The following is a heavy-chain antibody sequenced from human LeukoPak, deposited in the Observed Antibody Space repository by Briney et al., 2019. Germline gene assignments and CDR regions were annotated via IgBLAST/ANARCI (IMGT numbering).Heavy chain of an antibody. CDR3: AKDYLDNHDFWSGYGIDY. Sequence: GGSLRLSCAASGVIFSNYGMHCVRQPPGKGLVCVTFMRYEGTNKYYAKTVKGPFTISRGNSKNTLYLHMNSLRAEDTAVYYCAKDYLDNHDFWSGYGIDYWGQGTLVTVSS. V-gene: IGHV3-30*02. J-gene: IGHJ4*02. CDR2: MRYEGTNK. D-gene: IGHD3-3*01. CDR1: GVIFSNYG.